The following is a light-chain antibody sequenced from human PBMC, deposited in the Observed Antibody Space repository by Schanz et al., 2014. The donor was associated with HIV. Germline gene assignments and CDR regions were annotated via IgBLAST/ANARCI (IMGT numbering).Light chain of an antibody. CDR3: CSYTTTSTDV. CDR1: SSNIGAGYD. V-gene: IGLV1-40*01. CDR2: DDD. Sequence: QSVLTQPPSLSGAPGQRVSLSCNGSSSNIGAGYDVHWYQQFPGTAPKLLIFDDDSRPSGVPDRFSGSKSGTSASLAITGLQADDEADYYCCSYTTTSTDVFGAGTKLTVL. J-gene: IGLJ1*01.